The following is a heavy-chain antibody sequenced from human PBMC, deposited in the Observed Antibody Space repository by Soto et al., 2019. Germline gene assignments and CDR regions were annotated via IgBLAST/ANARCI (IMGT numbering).Heavy chain of an antibody. Sequence: QVQLVQSGAEVKKPGASVKVSCKASGYTFTSYGISWVRQAPGQGREWMGWISAYNGNTNYAQKLQGRVIMTTDTSTSTAYIELRSLRSDDTAVYYCARSVENYGDDFDSWGQGTLVTVSS. D-gene: IGHD4-17*01. CDR1: GYTFTSYG. CDR2: ISAYNGNT. V-gene: IGHV1-18*01. CDR3: ARSVENYGDDFDS. J-gene: IGHJ4*02.